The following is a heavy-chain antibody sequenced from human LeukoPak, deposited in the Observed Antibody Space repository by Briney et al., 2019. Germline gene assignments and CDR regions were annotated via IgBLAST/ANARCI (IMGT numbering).Heavy chain of an antibody. V-gene: IGHV1-2*02. D-gene: IGHD3-22*01. CDR2: INPNSGGT. J-gene: IGHJ4*02. CDR3: ARSSSGYYVLFDY. Sequence: ASVKVSCKASGYTFTGYYMHWVRQAPGRGLEWMGWINPNSGGTNYAQKFQGRVTMTRDTSISTAYMELSRLRSDDTAVYYCARSSSGYYVLFDYWGQGTLVTVSS. CDR1: GYTFTGYY.